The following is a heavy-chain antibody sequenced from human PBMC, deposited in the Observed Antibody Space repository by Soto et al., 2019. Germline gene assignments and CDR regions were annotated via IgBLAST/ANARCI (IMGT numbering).Heavy chain of an antibody. CDR1: GGSISSYY. CDR2: IYYSGST. CDR3: ASSLRYFDPLDP. V-gene: IGHV4-59*01. Sequence: PCKTLSLTCTVSGGSISSYYWSWIRQPPGKGLEWIGYIYYSGSTNYNPSLKSRVTISVDTSKNQLSLKLSSVTAADTAVYYCASSLRYFDPLDPWCQGTLVTVSS. D-gene: IGHD3-9*01. J-gene: IGHJ5*02.